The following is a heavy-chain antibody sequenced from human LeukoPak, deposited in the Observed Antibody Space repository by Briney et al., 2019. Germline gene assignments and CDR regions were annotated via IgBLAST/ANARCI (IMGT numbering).Heavy chain of an antibody. D-gene: IGHD6-13*01. Sequence: GGSLRLSCAASGFTVSSNYMSWVRQAPGKGLEWVAVISYDGSNKYYADSVKGRFTISRDNSKNTLYLQMNSLRAEDTAVYYCARDPGIAAAGTGANWGQGTLVTVSS. CDR1: GFTVSSNY. CDR2: ISYDGSNK. V-gene: IGHV3-30-3*01. CDR3: ARDPGIAAAGTGAN. J-gene: IGHJ4*02.